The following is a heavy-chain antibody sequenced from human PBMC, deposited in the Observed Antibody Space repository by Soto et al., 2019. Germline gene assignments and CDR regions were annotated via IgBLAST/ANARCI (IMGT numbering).Heavy chain of an antibody. D-gene: IGHD6-6*01. Sequence: GGSLRLSCAASGFTFSDYSMSWIRQAPGEGLEWLAFIDSRGRTLSYADSVKGRFTISRDNAKNSLYLQMHSLRADDTAVYYWARQAARNYIDSWGQGDVVTVSS. CDR2: IDSRGRTL. V-gene: IGHV3-11*01. J-gene: IGHJ4*02. CDR1: GFTFSDYS. CDR3: ARQAARNYIDS.